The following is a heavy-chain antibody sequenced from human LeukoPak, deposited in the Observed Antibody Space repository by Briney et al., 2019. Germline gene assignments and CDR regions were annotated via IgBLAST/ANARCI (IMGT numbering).Heavy chain of an antibody. CDR1: GFTFSSYA. Sequence: PGGSLRPSCAASGFTFSSYAMSWVRQAPGKGLEWVSAISGSCGSTYYADSVKGRFTISRDNSKNTLYLQMNSLRAEDTAVYYCAKDPGLLWFGESQYFDYWGQGTLVTVSS. CDR2: ISGSCGST. CDR3: AKDPGLLWFGESQYFDY. V-gene: IGHV3-23*01. D-gene: IGHD3-10*01. J-gene: IGHJ4*02.